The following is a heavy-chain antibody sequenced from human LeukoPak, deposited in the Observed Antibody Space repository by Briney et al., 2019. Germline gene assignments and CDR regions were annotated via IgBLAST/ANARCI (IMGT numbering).Heavy chain of an antibody. CDR3: ARDLPGQYGFDI. CDR1: GGSISSYY. D-gene: IGHD1-14*01. Sequence: PSETLSLTCTVSGGSISSYYWSWIRQPPGKGLEWIGYIYYSGSTNYNPSLKSRVTISVDTSKNQFSLKLSSVTAADTAVYYCARDLPGQYGFDIWGQGTMVTVSS. V-gene: IGHV4-59*01. J-gene: IGHJ3*02. CDR2: IYYSGST.